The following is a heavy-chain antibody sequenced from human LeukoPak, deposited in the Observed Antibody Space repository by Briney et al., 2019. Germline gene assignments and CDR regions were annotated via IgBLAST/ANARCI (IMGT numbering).Heavy chain of an antibody. D-gene: IGHD4-23*01. V-gene: IGHV5-51*01. Sequence: GGSLKILCKGSGYSFTSYWFGWVRQMPGKGLEWMGIFYPGESDTRYSPSFQGQVTISADKSISTAYLQWSSLKASDTVMYYCARAGGNSDNWFDPWGQGTLVTVSS. CDR3: ARAGGNSDNWFDP. J-gene: IGHJ5*02. CDR2: FYPGESDT. CDR1: GYSFTSYW.